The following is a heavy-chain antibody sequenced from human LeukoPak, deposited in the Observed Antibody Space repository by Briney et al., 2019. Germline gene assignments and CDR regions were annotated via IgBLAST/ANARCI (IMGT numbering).Heavy chain of an antibody. J-gene: IGHJ3*02. CDR3: ARGGREGIFGVVISGYAFDI. D-gene: IGHD3-3*01. CDR2: IYTSGST. CDR1: GGSISSYY. Sequence: SETLSLTCTASGGSISSYYWSWIRQPAGKGLEWIGRIYTSGSTNYNPSLKSRVTMSVDTSKNQFSLKLSSVTAADTAVYYCARGGREGIFGVVISGYAFDIWGQGTMVAVSS. V-gene: IGHV4-4*07.